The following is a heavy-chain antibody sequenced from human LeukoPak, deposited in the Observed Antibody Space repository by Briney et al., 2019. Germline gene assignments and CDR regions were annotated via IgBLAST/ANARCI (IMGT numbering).Heavy chain of an antibody. J-gene: IGHJ5*02. D-gene: IGHD5-18*01. CDR3: ARKNTDMGNDLNWFDP. Sequence: ASVKVSCKASGYTFTSYYIHWVRQAPGQGLEWMGIINPSGGGTSYAQRFQGRVTMTRDTSTGTVYMELSSLRSEDTAVYYCARKNTDMGNDLNWFDPWGQGTLVTVSS. V-gene: IGHV1-46*01. CDR1: GYTFTSYY. CDR2: INPSGGGT.